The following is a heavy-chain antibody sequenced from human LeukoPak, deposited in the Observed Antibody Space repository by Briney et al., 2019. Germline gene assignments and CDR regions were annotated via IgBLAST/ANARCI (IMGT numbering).Heavy chain of an antibody. CDR2: IYYRGST. V-gene: IGHV4-39*01. CDR1: GDSISSSSYY. Sequence: SETLSLTCTVSGDSISSSSYYWGWIRQPPGKGLEWIGSIYYRGSTYYNPSLRSRVTISVDTSKNQFSLKLGSVTAADTAVYFCARHWRRISLIEYRGQGTLVTVSS. CDR3: ARHWRRISLIEY. D-gene: IGHD2/OR15-2a*01. J-gene: IGHJ4*02.